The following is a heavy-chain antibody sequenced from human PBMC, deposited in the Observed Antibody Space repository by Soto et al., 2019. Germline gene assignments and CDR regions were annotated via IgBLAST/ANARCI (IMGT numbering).Heavy chain of an antibody. CDR1: PGSISSYY. Sequence: PSETLSLTSTVSPGSISSYYWGWVRQPPWKWLEWIGSIYYRGNTYYNPSLKSRVTISVVTSKIHFSLRLSSVTAADTAVYYCARHKDTSSRYLLPDYWGQGTLVTV. D-gene: IGHD2-2*01. CDR3: ARHKDTSSRYLLPDY. V-gene: IGHV4-39*01. CDR2: IYYRGNT. J-gene: IGHJ4*02.